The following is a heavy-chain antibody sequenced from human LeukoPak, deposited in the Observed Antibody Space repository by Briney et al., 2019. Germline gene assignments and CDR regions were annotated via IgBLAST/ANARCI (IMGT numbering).Heavy chain of an antibody. V-gene: IGHV3-15*01. CDR2: IKSKTDGGTT. Sequence: GGSLRLSCAASGFTFSNAWMRWVRQAPGKGLEWVGRIKSKTDGGTTDYAAPVKGRFTISRDDSKTTLYLQMSSRRAEDAAVYYCAKDLTVTRAFVSWGQGTLVTVSS. J-gene: IGHJ4*02. CDR3: AKDLTVTRAFVS. CDR1: GFTFSNAW. D-gene: IGHD4-17*01.